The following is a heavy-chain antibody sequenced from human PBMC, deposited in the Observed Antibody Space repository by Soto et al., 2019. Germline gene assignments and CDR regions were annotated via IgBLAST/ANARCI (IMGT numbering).Heavy chain of an antibody. CDR3: ASPVAAIDESVETRDI. D-gene: IGHD2-21*01. V-gene: IGHV5-51*03. Sequence: EVQLVQSGAEVKKPGESLKISCQGSGYTFTNSWIGWVRQVPGEGLEWMGLIYPYDSDTTYSPSFQVQVTISGDKSTNTVYKQGGNLKASDTGMYYFASPVAAIDESVETRDIWGQGSLVTVSS. CDR1: GYTFTNSW. J-gene: IGHJ1*01. CDR2: IYPYDSDT.